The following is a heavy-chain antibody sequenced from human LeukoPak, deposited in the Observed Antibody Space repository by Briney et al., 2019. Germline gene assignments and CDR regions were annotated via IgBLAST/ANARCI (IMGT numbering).Heavy chain of an antibody. CDR2: INPSGGST. CDR3: ATYYGDYAPTNYGMDV. Sequence: VASVKVSCKASGYTFTSYYMHWGRQAAGQGLEWMGIINPSGGSTSYAQKFQGRVTMTRDTSTSTVYMELSSLRSEDTAVYYCATYYGDYAPTNYGMDVWGQGTTVTVSS. V-gene: IGHV1-46*01. CDR1: GYTFTSYY. D-gene: IGHD4-17*01. J-gene: IGHJ6*02.